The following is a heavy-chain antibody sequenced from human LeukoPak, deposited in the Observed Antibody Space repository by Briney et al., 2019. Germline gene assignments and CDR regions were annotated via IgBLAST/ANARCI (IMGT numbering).Heavy chain of an antibody. CDR3: ARRMVTWYYYYMDV. J-gene: IGHJ6*03. V-gene: IGHV1-2*02. CDR2: INPNSGDT. Sequence: ASVKVSCKASGYISTGYYIHWVRQAPGQGLEWMGWINPNSGDTKYAQKFQGRVTMTRDTSNNTVYMDLTRLIFDDTAMYYCARRMVTWYYYYMDVWGKGTTVTISS. CDR1: GYISTGYY. D-gene: IGHD5-18*01.